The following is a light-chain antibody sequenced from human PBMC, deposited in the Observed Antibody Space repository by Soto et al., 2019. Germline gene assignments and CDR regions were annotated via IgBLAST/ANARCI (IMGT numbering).Light chain of an antibody. Sequence: DILLTQSPSFLSASVGDRVTITCRASKGISSYLAWYQQKPGKAPNLLIYAASTLQSGVPSRFSGSGSGTEFTLTISSLQPEDCATYYCLQLNSYPLTFGGGTKVEIK. CDR3: LQLNSYPLT. CDR1: KGISSY. J-gene: IGKJ4*01. V-gene: IGKV1-9*01. CDR2: AAS.